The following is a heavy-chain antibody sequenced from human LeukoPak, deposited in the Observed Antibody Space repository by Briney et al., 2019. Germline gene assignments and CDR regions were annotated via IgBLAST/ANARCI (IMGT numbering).Heavy chain of an antibody. CDR3: ARYIRSGRFPNWFVP. D-gene: IGHD3-10*01. Sequence: PSETLSLTCTVSGGSISSYYWSWIRQPPGKGLEWVGYIYYSGSTNYNPSLKSRVTISVDTSKNQFSLKLSSVTAADTAVYYCARYIRSGRFPNWFVPWGQGTLVTVSS. CDR1: GGSISSYY. V-gene: IGHV4-59*01. J-gene: IGHJ5*02. CDR2: IYYSGST.